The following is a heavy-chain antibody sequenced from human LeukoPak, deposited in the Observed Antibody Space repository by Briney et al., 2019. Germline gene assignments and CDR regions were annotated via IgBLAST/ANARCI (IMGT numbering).Heavy chain of an antibody. J-gene: IGHJ4*02. CDR2: LSGSGAGT. CDR3: AKAELGVDTFFDY. D-gene: IGHD3-3*01. CDR1: GFTFSDYA. V-gene: IGHV3-23*01. Sequence: PGGSLRLSCAASGFTFSDYALGWVRQAPGRGLEWVATLSGSGAGTYYSDSVQGRFTISSDNSKRTLFLQMNSLRAEDTAFYYCAKAELGVDTFFDYWGQGTLVTVSS.